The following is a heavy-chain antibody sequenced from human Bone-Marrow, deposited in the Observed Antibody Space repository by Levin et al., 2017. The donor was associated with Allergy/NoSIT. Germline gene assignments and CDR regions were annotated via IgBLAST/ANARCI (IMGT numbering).Heavy chain of an antibody. D-gene: IGHD3-10*01. J-gene: IGHJ5*02. Sequence: GSLRLSCAASGFTFSSYAMSWVRQAPGKGLDWVSAISGSADITYYADSVKGRFTISRDNSKNTLFLHMSSLRAEDTAKYYCARVVGLIRDNRFDPWGQGTLVSVSS. CDR2: ISGSADIT. CDR3: ARVVGLIRDNRFDP. CDR1: GFTFSSYA. V-gene: IGHV3-23*01.